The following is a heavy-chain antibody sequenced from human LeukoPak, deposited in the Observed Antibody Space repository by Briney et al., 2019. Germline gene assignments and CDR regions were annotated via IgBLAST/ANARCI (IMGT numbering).Heavy chain of an antibody. J-gene: IGHJ5*02. V-gene: IGHV4-39*07. D-gene: IGHD3-9*01. CDR1: GGSISSSSYY. Sequence: SETLSLTCTVSGGSISSSSYYWGWIRQPPGKGLEWIGSIYYSGSTYYNPSLKSRVTISVDTSKNQFSLKLSSVTAADTAVYYCAKGVLRYFDWLPGPPNWFDPWGQGTLVTVSS. CDR2: IYYSGST. CDR3: AKGVLRYFDWLPGPPNWFDP.